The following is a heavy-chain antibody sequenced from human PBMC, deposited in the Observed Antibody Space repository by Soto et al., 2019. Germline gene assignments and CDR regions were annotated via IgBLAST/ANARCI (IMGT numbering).Heavy chain of an antibody. V-gene: IGHV1-18*01. J-gene: IGHJ4*02. Sequence: QVQLVQSGAEVKKPGASVKVSCKASGYTFTNYGISWVRQAPGQGLEWMGWISANNGNTNYEQKLQGRGTMTKDTSTSTVYMELRSLRSDDTAVYYCARDRGIYARDFWGQGTLVTFSS. CDR2: ISANNGNT. D-gene: IGHD3-10*01. CDR3: ARDRGIYARDF. CDR1: GYTFTNYG.